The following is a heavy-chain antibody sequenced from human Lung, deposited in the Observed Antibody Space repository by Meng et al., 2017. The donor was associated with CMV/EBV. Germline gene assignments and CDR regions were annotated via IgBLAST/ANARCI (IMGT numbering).Heavy chain of an antibody. J-gene: IGHJ6*02. D-gene: IGHD2/OR15-2a*01. CDR1: GESLSGYY. Sequence: SXTXSLXSAVYGESLSGYYWTWIRQPPGKGLEWIGEISHSGTTNYNPSLKSRVFISVDTSKNQLSLNLTPVTAADTAVYYCARARLSSRSMDFWGQGTPVTVSS. CDR3: ARARLSSRSMDF. CDR2: ISHSGTT. V-gene: IGHV4-34*01.